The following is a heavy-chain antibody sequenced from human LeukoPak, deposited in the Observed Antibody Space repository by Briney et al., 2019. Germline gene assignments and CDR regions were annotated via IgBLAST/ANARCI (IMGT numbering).Heavy chain of an antibody. V-gene: IGHV3-49*03. Sequence: GGSLRFSCTASGFTFDDFVMSWFRQAPGKGLEWVGFSRSKAYVGTTEYAASVKGRFTISRDDSKSIAYLQMNSLKTEDTAVYYCTRESYEGYFDYWGQGTLVTVSS. D-gene: IGHD3-22*01. CDR3: TRESYEGYFDY. CDR1: GFTFDDFV. CDR2: SRSKAYVGTT. J-gene: IGHJ4*02.